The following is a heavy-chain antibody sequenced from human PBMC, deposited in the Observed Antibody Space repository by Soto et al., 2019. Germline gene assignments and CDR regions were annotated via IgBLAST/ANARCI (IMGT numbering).Heavy chain of an antibody. D-gene: IGHD1-26*01. V-gene: IGHV1-69*13. Sequence: GASVKVSCKASGGTFSSYAISWVRQAPGQGLEWMGGIIPIFGTANYAQKFQGRVTITADESTSTAYMELSSLRSEDTAVYYCARDRDAVSGSYHDYWGQGTLVTVSS. J-gene: IGHJ4*02. CDR1: GGTFSSYA. CDR3: ARDRDAVSGSYHDY. CDR2: IIPIFGTA.